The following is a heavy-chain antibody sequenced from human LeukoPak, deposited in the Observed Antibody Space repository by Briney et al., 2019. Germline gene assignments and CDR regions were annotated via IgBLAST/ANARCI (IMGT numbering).Heavy chain of an antibody. V-gene: IGHV3-74*01. J-gene: IGHJ4*02. D-gene: IGHD6-13*01. CDR1: GFTFSSYW. CDR3: APHGRAAAGKVNY. CDR2: INSDGSST. Sequence: GGSLRLSCAASGFTFSSYWMHWVRQAPGKGLVWVSRINSDGSSTSYADSVKGRFTISRDNAKNTLYLQMNSLRAEDTAVYYCAPHGRAAAGKVNYWGQGTLVTVSS.